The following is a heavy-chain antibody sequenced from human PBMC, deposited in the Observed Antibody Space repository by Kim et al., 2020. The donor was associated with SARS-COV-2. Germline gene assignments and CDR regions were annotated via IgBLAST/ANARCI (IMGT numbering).Heavy chain of an antibody. D-gene: IGHD3-22*01. Sequence: GGSLRLSCAASGFTFSSYSMNWVRQAPGKGLEWVSSISSSSSYIYYADSVKGRFTISRDNAKNSLYLQMNSLRAEDTAVYYCARGTYYYDSSGYYAGAFDIWGQGTMVTVSS. CDR2: ISSSSSYI. CDR1: GFTFSSYS. V-gene: IGHV3-21*01. CDR3: ARGTYYYDSSGYYAGAFDI. J-gene: IGHJ3*02.